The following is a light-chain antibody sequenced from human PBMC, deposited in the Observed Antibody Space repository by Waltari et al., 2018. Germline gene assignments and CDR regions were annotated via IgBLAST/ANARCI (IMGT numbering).Light chain of an antibody. V-gene: IGLV2-14*02. CDR3: QVWDNSGV. J-gene: IGLJ1*01. Sequence: QSALTQPASVSGSPGQSIPISCTGTSSDVGSYNLVSWYQQDGGKAPKLMIYEVSKRPSGVSNRFSGSTSETTATLTISRVEAGDEADYYCQVWDNSGVFGTGTKVTVL. CDR1: SSDVGSYNL. CDR2: EVS.